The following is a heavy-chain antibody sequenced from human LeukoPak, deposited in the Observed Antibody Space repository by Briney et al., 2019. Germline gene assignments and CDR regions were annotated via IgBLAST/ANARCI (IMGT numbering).Heavy chain of an antibody. V-gene: IGHV5-51*01. CDR2: IYPGDSDT. D-gene: IGHD2-15*01. CDR1: GYSFTTYW. J-gene: IGHJ4*02. Sequence: GESLKISCKGSGYSFTTYWIGWVRQMPGKGLEWMGIIYPGDSDTRYSPSFQGQVTISADKSISTAYLQWSSLKASDTAMYYCARGRYCSGGNCYFDYWGQGTLVTVSS. CDR3: ARGRYCSGGNCYFDY.